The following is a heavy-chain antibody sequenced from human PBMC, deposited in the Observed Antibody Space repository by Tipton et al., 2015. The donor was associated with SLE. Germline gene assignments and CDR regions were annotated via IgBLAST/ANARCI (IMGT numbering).Heavy chain of an antibody. J-gene: IGHJ4*02. Sequence: TLSLTCTASGGSISSYYWSWIRQPPGKGLEWIGYIYYSGSTNYNPSLKSRVTISVDTSKNQFSLKLSSVTAADMAVYYCARRLGSSGFDYWGQGTLVTVSS. CDR3: ARRLGSSGFDY. CDR2: IYYSGST. D-gene: IGHD3-22*01. V-gene: IGHV4-59*08. CDR1: GGSISSYY.